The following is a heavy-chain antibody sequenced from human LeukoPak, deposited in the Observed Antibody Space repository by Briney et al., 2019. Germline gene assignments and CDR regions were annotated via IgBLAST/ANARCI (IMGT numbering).Heavy chain of an antibody. CDR1: GGSISNGGYY. D-gene: IGHD3-3*01. J-gene: IGHJ5*02. CDR3: ARQGDFWSGYYHNPWFDP. Sequence: NASETLSLTGTVSGGSISNGGYYWSWIRQHPGKGLEWIGYIYYSGSTYYNPSLKSRVTISVDTSKNQFSLKLSSVTAADTAVYYCARQGDFWSGYYHNPWFDPWGQGTLVTVSS. V-gene: IGHV4-31*03. CDR2: IYYSGST.